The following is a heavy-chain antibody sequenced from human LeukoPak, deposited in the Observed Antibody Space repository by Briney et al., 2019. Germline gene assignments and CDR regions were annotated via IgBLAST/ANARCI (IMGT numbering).Heavy chain of an antibody. D-gene: IGHD6-13*01. Sequence: SSETLFLTCAVYGGSFSGYYWSWVRQPPGKGLEWIGEINHSGSTNYNPSLKSRVTISVDTSKNQFSLKLSSVTAADTAVYYCARGRKGVLRGGISSSWYDYWGQGTLVTVSS. V-gene: IGHV4-34*01. CDR2: INHSGST. CDR1: GGSFSGYY. J-gene: IGHJ4*02. CDR3: ARGRKGVLRGGISSSWYDY.